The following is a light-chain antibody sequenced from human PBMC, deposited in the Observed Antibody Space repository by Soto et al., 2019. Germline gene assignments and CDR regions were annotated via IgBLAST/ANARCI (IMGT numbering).Light chain of an antibody. J-gene: IGKJ4*01. V-gene: IGKV3-20*01. CDR1: QSISNSY. CDR2: GAS. CDR3: QQYGWSPFT. Sequence: EIVLTQSPATLSLSPGERATLSCRASQSISNSYLAWYQQKPGQSPRLIIYGASSRQTGIQERVSCRGARAACTRAISRLEPEDVELDYCQQYGWSPFTFGGGTKVDIK.